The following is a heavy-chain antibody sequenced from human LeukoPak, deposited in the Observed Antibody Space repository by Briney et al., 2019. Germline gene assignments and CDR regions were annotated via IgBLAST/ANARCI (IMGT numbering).Heavy chain of an antibody. D-gene: IGHD3-10*01. Sequence: GASVKVSCKASGYTFSSYGISWVRQAPGQRLEWMGWISAYNGNTNYAQKFQGRVTMITDTSTSTAYMELRSLRADDTAVYYCARDGFFGSGIVGAFDMWGQGTMVTVS. CDR2: ISAYNGNT. V-gene: IGHV1-18*01. CDR1: GYTFSSYG. J-gene: IGHJ3*02. CDR3: ARDGFFGSGIVGAFDM.